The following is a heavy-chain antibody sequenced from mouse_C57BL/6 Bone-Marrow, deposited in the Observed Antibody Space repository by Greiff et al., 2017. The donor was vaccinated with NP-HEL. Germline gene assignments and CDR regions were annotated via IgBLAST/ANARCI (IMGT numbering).Heavy chain of an antibody. CDR3: TIYYYGRSSDY. D-gene: IGHD1-1*01. CDR2: IDPENGDT. Sequence: VQLQQSGAELVRPGASVKLSCTASGFNIKDDYMHWVKQRPEQGLEWIGWIDPENGDTEYASKFQGKATITADTSSNTAYLQLSSLTSEDTAVYYCTIYYYGRSSDYWGQGTTLTVSS. CDR1: GFNIKDDY. J-gene: IGHJ2*01. V-gene: IGHV14-4*01.